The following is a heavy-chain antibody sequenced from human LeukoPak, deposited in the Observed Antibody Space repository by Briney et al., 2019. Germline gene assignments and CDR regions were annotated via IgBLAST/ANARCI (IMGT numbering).Heavy chain of an antibody. D-gene: IGHD3-10*01. J-gene: IGHJ4*02. CDR2: ISAYNGNA. Sequence: ASVKVSCKASGYTFTNYGIPWVRQVPGQGLEWLGWISAYNGNANYAQNLQDRVTLTSDTSTSTAYMELRGLRSDDTGIYYCARTPKRFGELYQPGDSWGQGTLLTVSS. CDR1: GYTFTNYG. V-gene: IGHV1-18*01. CDR3: ARTPKRFGELYQPGDS.